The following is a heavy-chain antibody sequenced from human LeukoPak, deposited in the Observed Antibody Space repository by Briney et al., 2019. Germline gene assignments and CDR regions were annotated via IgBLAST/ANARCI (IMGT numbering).Heavy chain of an antibody. Sequence: SETLSLTFTVYSGSFSIYYWSWNRPLLGFGLEWISYINYSGNTNYNPSLKSRVTRSVDTSKDQFSLKLISVTAADTAIYYCARLNVLSSSPLHHFDHWGRGTLVTVSS. CDR3: ARLNVLSSSPLHHFDH. D-gene: IGHD6-13*01. J-gene: IGHJ4*02. V-gene: IGHV4-59*08. CDR2: INYSGNT. CDR1: SGSFSIYY.